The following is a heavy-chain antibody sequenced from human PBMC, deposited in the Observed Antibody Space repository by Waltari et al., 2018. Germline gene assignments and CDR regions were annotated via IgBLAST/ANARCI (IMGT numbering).Heavy chain of an antibody. CDR1: GFTFRRHG. CDR3: ARDLYHAMDV. V-gene: IGHV3-74*01. J-gene: IGHJ6*02. CDR2: VKDDGRSI. Sequence: EVRLVESGGGLVQPGGSLRLSCAASGFTFRRHGWHWVRQVPGKGLGWVSRVKDDGRSISYADSVKGRFSISRDNAKNMLYLQMNSLRAEDTAVYYCARDLYHAMDVWGQGTTVIVSS.